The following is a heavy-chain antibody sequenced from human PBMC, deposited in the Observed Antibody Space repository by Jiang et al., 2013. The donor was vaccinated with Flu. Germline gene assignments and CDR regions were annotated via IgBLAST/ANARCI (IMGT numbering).Heavy chain of an antibody. CDR1: GGTFSSYT. V-gene: IGHV1-69*04. D-gene: IGHD6-13*01. CDR2: IIPILGIA. J-gene: IGHJ5*02. CDR3: ARGKGAAAGNLGYNHRYNWFDP. Sequence: SGAEVKKPGSSVKVSCKASGGTFSSYTISWVRQAPGQGLEWMGRIIPILGIANYAQKFQGRVTITADKSTSTAYMELSSLRSEDTAVYYCARGKGAAAGNLGYNHRYNWFDPWGQGTLVTVSS.